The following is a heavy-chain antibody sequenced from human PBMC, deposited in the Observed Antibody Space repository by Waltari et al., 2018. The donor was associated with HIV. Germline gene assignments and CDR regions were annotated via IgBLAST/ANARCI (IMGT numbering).Heavy chain of an antibody. CDR3: ARGLSIAAPNTGCYFDY. CDR1: GGSFSGYY. CDR2: INHSGST. V-gene: IGHV4-34*01. Sequence: QVQLQQWGAGLLKPSETLSLTCAVYGGSFSGYYWSWIRQPPGKGLEWIGEINHSGSTNYNPSLKSRVTISVDTSKNQFSLKLSSVTAADTAVYYCARGLSIAAPNTGCYFDYWGQGTLVTVSS. J-gene: IGHJ4*02. D-gene: IGHD6-6*01.